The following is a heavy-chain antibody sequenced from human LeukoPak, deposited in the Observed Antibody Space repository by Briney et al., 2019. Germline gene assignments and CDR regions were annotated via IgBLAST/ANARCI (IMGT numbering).Heavy chain of an antibody. J-gene: IGHJ3*01. CDR2: IHHSGGT. V-gene: IGHV4-38-2*01. CDR3: ARAVPATIDAFDL. CDR1: GYSISSGYY. Sequence: PSETLSLTCAVSGYSISSGYYWGWIRQPPGKGLEWIGTIHHSGGTYYNPSLKSRVTISVDTSKNQFSLKLSSVTAADTAVYFCARAVPATIDAFDLWGQGTMATVSS. D-gene: IGHD2-2*02.